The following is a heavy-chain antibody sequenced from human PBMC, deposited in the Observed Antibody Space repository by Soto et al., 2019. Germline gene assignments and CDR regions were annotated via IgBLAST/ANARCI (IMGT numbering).Heavy chain of an antibody. CDR1: GFTFSSYA. Sequence: PGGSLRLSCAASGFTFSSYAMSWVRQAPGKGLEWVSSMSGSGGSTYYADSVKGRFTISRDSSKNTLYLQMNSLGAEDTAIYYCAKEASYGDHYYYYGMDVWGQGTTVTVSS. D-gene: IGHD4-17*01. V-gene: IGHV3-23*01. CDR3: AKEASYGDHYYYYGMDV. J-gene: IGHJ6*02. CDR2: MSGSGGST.